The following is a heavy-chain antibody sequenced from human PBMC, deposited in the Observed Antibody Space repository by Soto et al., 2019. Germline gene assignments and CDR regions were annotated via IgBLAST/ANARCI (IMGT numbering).Heavy chain of an antibody. CDR3: ARIRXNYYDSSGYYYRSWFDP. J-gene: IGHJ5*02. CDR1: GFSLSNARMG. CDR2: IFSNDEK. V-gene: IGHV2-26*01. Sequence: VSGPTLLNPTETLTLTCTVSGFSLSNARMGVSWIRQPPGKALEWLAHIFSNDEKSYSTSLKSRLTISKDTSKSQVVLTMTNMDPVDTATYYCARIRXNYYDSSGYYYRSWFDPWSQGTLVTVSS. D-gene: IGHD3-22*01.